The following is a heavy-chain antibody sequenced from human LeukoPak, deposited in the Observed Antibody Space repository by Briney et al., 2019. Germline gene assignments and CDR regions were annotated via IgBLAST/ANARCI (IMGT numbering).Heavy chain of an antibody. D-gene: IGHD3-22*01. V-gene: IGHV1-2*04. CDR1: GYTFTGYY. J-gene: IGHJ6*02. CDR3: ARERLKRHYYDSSGQNYYYYGMDV. CDR2: INPNSGGT. Sequence: ASVKVSCKASGYTFTGYYMHWVRQAPGQGLEWMGWINPNSGGTNYAQKFQGWVTMTRDTSISTAYMELSRLRPDDTAVYYCARERLKRHYYDSSGQNYYYYGMDVWGQGTTVTVSS.